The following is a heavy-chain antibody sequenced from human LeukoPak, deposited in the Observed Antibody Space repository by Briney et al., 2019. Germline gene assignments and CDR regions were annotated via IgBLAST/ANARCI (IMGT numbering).Heavy chain of an antibody. CDR3: AKLLRGTVVPFYDY. CDR1: GITFSTSA. D-gene: IGHD3-10*01. CDR2: ISGSGGST. J-gene: IGHJ4*02. V-gene: IGHV3-23*01. Sequence: GGSLRLSCAASGITFSTSAMSWVRQAPGKGLEWVSAISGSGGSTYYPDSVKGRFTISRDNSKSTLHLQMNSLRVDDTAVYYCAKLLRGTVVPFYDYWGQGTLVTVSS.